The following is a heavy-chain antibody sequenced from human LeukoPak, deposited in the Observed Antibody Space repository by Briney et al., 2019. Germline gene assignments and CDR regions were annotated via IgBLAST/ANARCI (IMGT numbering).Heavy chain of an antibody. D-gene: IGHD5-24*01. CDR2: ISGSGGST. J-gene: IGHJ4*02. CDR3: AKDYDRELSRDGYNYFDY. CDR1: GFTFSSHG. V-gene: IGHV3-23*01. Sequence: GGSLRLSCAASGFTFSSHGMSWVRQAPGKGLEWVSSISGSGGSTYYADSVKGRFSISRDNSKNTLYLQMNSLRAEDTAVYYCAKDYDRELSRDGYNYFDYWGQGTLVTVSS.